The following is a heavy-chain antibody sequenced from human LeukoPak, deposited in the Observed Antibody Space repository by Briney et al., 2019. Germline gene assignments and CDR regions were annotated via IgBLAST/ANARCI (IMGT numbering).Heavy chain of an antibody. V-gene: IGHV4-59*01. Sequence: SETLSLTCTVSGGSISSYYWSWIRQPPGKGLEWIGYIYYSGSTNYNPSLKSRVTISVDTSKNQFSLKLSSVTAADTAVYYCARDCSGGSCPAIDAFDIWGQGTMVTVSS. J-gene: IGHJ3*02. CDR2: IYYSGST. D-gene: IGHD2-15*01. CDR3: ARDCSGGSCPAIDAFDI. CDR1: GGSISSYY.